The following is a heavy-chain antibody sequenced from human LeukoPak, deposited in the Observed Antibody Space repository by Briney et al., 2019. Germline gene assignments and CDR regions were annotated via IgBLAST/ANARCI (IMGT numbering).Heavy chain of an antibody. V-gene: IGHV4-59*01. CDR2: IYYNGST. CDR3: ARARGNYGSGSSYYMDV. CDR1: GGSISSYY. J-gene: IGHJ6*03. D-gene: IGHD3-10*01. Sequence: SGTLSLTCTVSGGSISSYYWSWIRQPPGKGLEWIGYIYYNGSTNYNPSLKSRVTISVDTSKNQFSLKLSSVTAADTAVYYCARARGNYGSGSSYYMDVWGKGTTVTISS.